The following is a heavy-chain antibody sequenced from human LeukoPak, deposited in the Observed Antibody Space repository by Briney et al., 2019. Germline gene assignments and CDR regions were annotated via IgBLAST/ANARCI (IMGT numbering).Heavy chain of an antibody. CDR1: GGSISSYY. Sequence: SETLSLTCTVSGGSISSYYWSWIRQPPGKGLEWIGYIYYSGSTNYNPSLKSRVTISVDTSKNQFSLKLSSVTAADTAVYYCARLPDFYSGYDCWGQGTLVTVSP. CDR3: ARLPDFYSGYDC. CDR2: IYYSGST. D-gene: IGHD5-12*01. J-gene: IGHJ4*02. V-gene: IGHV4-59*08.